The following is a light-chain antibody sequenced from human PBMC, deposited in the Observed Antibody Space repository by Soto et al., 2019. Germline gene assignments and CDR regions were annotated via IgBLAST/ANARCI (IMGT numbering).Light chain of an antibody. CDR1: SSNIGAPYG. Sequence: QSVLTQPPSVSGAPGRRVTISCTGSSSNIGAPYGVHWYQQLPGTAPKLLIYGNNNRPSGVPDRFSGSQSGTSASLAITGLQAEDEADYYCQSYDSSLTALVFGGGTKLTVL. V-gene: IGLV1-40*01. J-gene: IGLJ2*01. CDR2: GNN. CDR3: QSYDSSLTALV.